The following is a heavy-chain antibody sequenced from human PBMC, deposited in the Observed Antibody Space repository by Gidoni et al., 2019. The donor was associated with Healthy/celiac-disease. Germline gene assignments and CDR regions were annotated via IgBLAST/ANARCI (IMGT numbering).Heavy chain of an antibody. CDR2: IIPIFGTA. V-gene: IGHV1-69*01. J-gene: IGHJ5*02. CDR3: AISSGWRYNWFDP. Sequence: QVQLVQSGAEVKKPGSSVKVSCKAAGGTFSSYSISWVRPAPGQGLEWIGVIIPIFGTANYAQKFQGRVTITADESTSTAYMELSRLRSEETAVYYCAISSGWRYNWFDPWGQGTLVTVSS. D-gene: IGHD6-19*01. CDR1: GGTFSSYS.